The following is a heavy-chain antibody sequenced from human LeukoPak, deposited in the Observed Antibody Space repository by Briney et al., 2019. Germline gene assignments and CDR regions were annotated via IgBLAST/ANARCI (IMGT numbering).Heavy chain of an antibody. V-gene: IGHV4-61*08. D-gene: IGHD2-21*02. Sequence: SETLSLTCSVSGGSVSSGGSYWSWIRLPPGKGLEWIGYIYYTGSANYNPSLKSRVTISVDTSKNQFSLKLSSVTAADTAVYYCARDLNGVVTVWGQGTLVTVSS. CDR2: IYYTGSA. CDR1: GGSVSSGGSY. CDR3: ARDLNGVVTV. J-gene: IGHJ4*02.